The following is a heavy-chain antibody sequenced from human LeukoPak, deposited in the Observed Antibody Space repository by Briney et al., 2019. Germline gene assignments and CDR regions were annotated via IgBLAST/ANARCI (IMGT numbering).Heavy chain of an antibody. CDR3: AKEYDFWSGYVAD. CDR1: GFTFSSYA. J-gene: IGHJ4*02. Sequence: GGSLRLSCAASGFTFSSYAMHWVRQAPGKGLEWVAVISYDGSNKYYADSVKGRFTISRDNSKNTLYLQINSLRAEDTAVYYCAKEYDFWSGYVADWGQGTLVTVSS. D-gene: IGHD3-3*01. V-gene: IGHV3-30-3*01. CDR2: ISYDGSNK.